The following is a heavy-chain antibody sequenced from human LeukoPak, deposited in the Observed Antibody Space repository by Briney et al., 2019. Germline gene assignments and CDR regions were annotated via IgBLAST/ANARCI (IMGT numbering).Heavy chain of an antibody. CDR3: AKLKAKVATTLGINDY. CDR2: IRNDGSNN. D-gene: IGHD4-23*01. J-gene: IGHJ4*02. V-gene: IGHV3-30*02. CDR1: GFTFSHHG. Sequence: PGGSLRLSCAASGFTFSHHGMHWVRQAPGKGLEWVAFIRNDGSNNYYADSVKGRFTISRDNAKNSLYLQMNSLRAEDTAVYYCAKLKAKVATTLGINDYWGQGTLVTVSS.